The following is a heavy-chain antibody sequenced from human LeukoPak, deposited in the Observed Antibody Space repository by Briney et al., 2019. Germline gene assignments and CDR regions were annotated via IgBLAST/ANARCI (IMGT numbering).Heavy chain of an antibody. J-gene: IGHJ4*02. CDR1: GYTFTSYG. V-gene: IGHV1-18*01. Sequence: ASVKVSCKASGYTFTSYGISWVRQAPGQGLEWMGWISAYNGNTNYAQKLQGRVTTTTDTSTSTAYMELRSLGSDDTAVYYCARVKGYTVTADYWGQGTLVTVSS. D-gene: IGHD4-17*01. CDR3: ARVKGYTVTADY. CDR2: ISAYNGNT.